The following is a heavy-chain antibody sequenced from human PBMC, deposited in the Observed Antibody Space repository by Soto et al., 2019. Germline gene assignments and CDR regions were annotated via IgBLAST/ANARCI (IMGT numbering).Heavy chain of an antibody. Sequence: GGSLRLSCAASGFTFSSYWMHWVRQAPGKGLVRVSRINSDGSSTSYADSVKGRFTISRDNAKNTLYLQMNSLRAEDTAVYYCARETPPAYYYYGMDVWGQGTTVTVSS. J-gene: IGHJ6*02. CDR1: GFTFSSYW. CDR3: ARETPPAYYYYGMDV. V-gene: IGHV3-74*01. CDR2: INSDGSST.